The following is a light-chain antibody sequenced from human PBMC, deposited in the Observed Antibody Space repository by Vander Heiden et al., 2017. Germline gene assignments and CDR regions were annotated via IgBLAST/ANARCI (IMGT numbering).Light chain of an antibody. J-gene: IGKJ3*01. V-gene: IGKV2-28*01. CDR1: QSLLHRSRYNF. CDR3: MQALQTPLT. Sequence: DIVLTQSPLSLPVTPGEPASISCRSSQSLLHRSRYNFLNWYVQKPGQSPQLLIYLGSKGASGVPDRFSGTESGTNFTLTISRVEPEDVGVYYCMQALQTPLTFGPGTRVDI. CDR2: LGS.